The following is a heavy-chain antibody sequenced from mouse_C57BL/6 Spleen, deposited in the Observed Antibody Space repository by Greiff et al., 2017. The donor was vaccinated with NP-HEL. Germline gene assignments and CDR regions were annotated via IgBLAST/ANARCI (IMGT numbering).Heavy chain of an antibody. CDR3: ARPGGGYDYDDHYAMDY. Sequence: QVQLQQSGAELVKPGASVKISCKASGYTFTDYYINWVKPRPGQGLEWIGKIGPGSGSTYYNEKFKGKATLTADKSSSTAYMQLSSLTSEDSAVYFCARPGGGYDYDDHYAMDYWGQGTSVTVSS. CDR1: GYTFTDYY. D-gene: IGHD2-4*01. CDR2: IGPGSGST. V-gene: IGHV1-77*01. J-gene: IGHJ4*01.